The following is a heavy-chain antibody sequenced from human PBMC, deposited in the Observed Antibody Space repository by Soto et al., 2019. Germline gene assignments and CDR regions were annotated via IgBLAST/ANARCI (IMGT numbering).Heavy chain of an antibody. V-gene: IGHV1-69*06. CDR1: GGTFSSYA. CDR3: GRPGAHSSSWYGARGPRGMDV. Sequence: QVQLVQSGAEVKKPGSSVKVSCKASGGTFSSYAISWVRQAPGQGLEWMGGIIPIFGTANYAQKFQGRVTITADKSTSTAYMELSSLRSEDTAVYYCGRPGAHSSSWYGARGPRGMDVWGQGTTVTVSS. J-gene: IGHJ6*02. D-gene: IGHD6-13*01. CDR2: IIPIFGTA.